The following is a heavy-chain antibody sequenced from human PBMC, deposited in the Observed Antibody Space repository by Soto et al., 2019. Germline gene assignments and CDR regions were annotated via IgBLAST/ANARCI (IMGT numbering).Heavy chain of an antibody. J-gene: IGHJ6*02. CDR1: GGSFSGYY. V-gene: IGHV4-34*01. Sequence: SETLSLTCAVYGGSFSGYYWSWIRQPPGKGLEWIGEINHSGSTNYNPSLKSRVTISVDTSKNQFSLKLSSVTAADTAVYYCARGRGSIYYYYGMDVWGQGTTVTVSS. CDR2: INHSGST. CDR3: ARGRGSIYYYYGMDV. D-gene: IGHD3-10*01.